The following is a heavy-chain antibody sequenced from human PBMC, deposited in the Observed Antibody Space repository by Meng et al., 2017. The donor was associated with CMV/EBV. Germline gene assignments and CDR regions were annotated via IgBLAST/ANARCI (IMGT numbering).Heavy chain of an antibody. V-gene: IGHV1-2*02. D-gene: IGHD3-3*01. Sequence: ASVKVSCKASGYTFTGYYMHWVRQAPGQGLEWMGWINPNSGGTNYAQKFQGRVTMTRDTSISTAYMELSRLRSDDTAVYYCARDAYYDFWSGYYQYYSDYWGQGTLVTVSS. CDR2: INPNSGGT. CDR1: GYTFTGYY. J-gene: IGHJ4*02. CDR3: ARDAYYDFWSGYYQYYSDY.